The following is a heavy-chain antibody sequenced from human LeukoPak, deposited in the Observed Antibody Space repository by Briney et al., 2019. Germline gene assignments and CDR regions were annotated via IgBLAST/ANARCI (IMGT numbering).Heavy chain of an antibody. CDR1: GYIFTSYG. D-gene: IGHD3-9*01. CDR2: ISSYNGNT. V-gene: IGHV1-18*04. Sequence: ASAKLSCKASGYIFTSYGISWVRQAPGQGLEWMGWISSYNGNTNYAQKLQGRVTMTTDTSTSTAYMELRSLRSDDTAVYYCARSTDYDILTGYYETNWFDPWGQGTLVTVSS. CDR3: ARSTDYDILTGYYETNWFDP. J-gene: IGHJ5*02.